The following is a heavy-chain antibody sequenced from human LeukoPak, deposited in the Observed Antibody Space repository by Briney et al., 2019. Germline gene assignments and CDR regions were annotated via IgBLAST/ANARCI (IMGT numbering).Heavy chain of an antibody. D-gene: IGHD3-22*01. CDR3: ATHDSSGYYCFFY. CDR2: IYYSGST. V-gene: IGHV4-39*01. J-gene: IGHJ4*02. CDR1: GGSISSSSYY. Sequence: KPSETLSLTCTVSGGSISSSSYYWGWIRQPPGKGLEWIGSIYYSGSTYYNPSLKSRVTISVDTSKNQFSLKLSSVTAADTAVYYCATHDSSGYYCFFYWGQGTLVTVSS.